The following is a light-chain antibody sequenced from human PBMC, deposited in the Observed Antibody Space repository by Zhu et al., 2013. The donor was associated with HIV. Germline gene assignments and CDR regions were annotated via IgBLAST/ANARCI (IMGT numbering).Light chain of an antibody. CDR3: QQRGSWPYT. J-gene: IGKJ2*01. CDR2: GAS. V-gene: IGKV3-20*01. Sequence: EIVLTQSPGTLSLSPGERATLSCRASQSVRSNSLAWYQQKPGLAPRLLIYGASSRATGIPDRFSGSGSGTDFTLIISSLEPEDFAVYYCQQRGSWPYTFGQGTKLEIK. CDR1: QSVRSNS.